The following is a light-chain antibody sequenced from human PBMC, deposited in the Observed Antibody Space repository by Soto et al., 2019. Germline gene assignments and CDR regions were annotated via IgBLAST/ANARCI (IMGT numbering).Light chain of an antibody. V-gene: IGLV2-23*01. J-gene: IGLJ2*01. CDR2: EGS. CDR1: SSDVGSYNL. Sequence: ALTQPASVSGSPGQSITISCTGTSSDVGSYNLVSWYQQHPGKAPKLMIYEGSKRPSGVSNRFSGSKSGNTASLTISGLQAEDEADYYCCSYAGSSSIFGGGTKLTVL. CDR3: CSYAGSSSI.